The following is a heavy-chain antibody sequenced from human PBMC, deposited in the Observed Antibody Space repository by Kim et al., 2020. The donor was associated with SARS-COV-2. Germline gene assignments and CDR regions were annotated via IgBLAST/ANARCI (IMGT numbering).Heavy chain of an antibody. D-gene: IGHD3-22*01. V-gene: IGHV3-30*02. CDR3: AKNGYYYDSSGYLDY. Sequence: DCVKGRCTISRDNSKNTLYLQMNSLRAEDTAVYYCAKNGYYYDSSGYLDYWGQGTLVTVSS. J-gene: IGHJ4*02.